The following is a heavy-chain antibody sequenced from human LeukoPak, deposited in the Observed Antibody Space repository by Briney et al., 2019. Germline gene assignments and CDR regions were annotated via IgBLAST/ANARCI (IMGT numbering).Heavy chain of an antibody. Sequence: PSQTLSLTCTVSGGSISSGSYYWSWIRQPAGKGLEWIGRIYTSGSTNYNPSLKSRVTISVDTSKNQFSLKLSSVTAADTAVYYCAKDSSGYYEFYCWGQGTLVTVSS. CDR2: IYTSGST. CDR3: AKDSSGYYEFYC. V-gene: IGHV4-61*02. CDR1: GGSISSGSYY. D-gene: IGHD3-22*01. J-gene: IGHJ4*02.